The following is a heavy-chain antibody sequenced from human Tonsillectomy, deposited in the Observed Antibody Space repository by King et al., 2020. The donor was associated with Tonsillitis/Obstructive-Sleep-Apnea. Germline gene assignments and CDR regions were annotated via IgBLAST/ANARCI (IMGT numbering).Heavy chain of an antibody. CDR2: ISVYNGNT. J-gene: IGHJ6*03. Sequence: QLVQSGAEVKKPGASVKVSCKASGYTFTSYGISWVRQAPGQGLEWMGWISVYNGNTNYAQKLQGRVTMTTDTSTSTAYMELRSLRSDDTAVYYCAREGSGSYLGYYYYYMDVWGKGTTVTVSS. D-gene: IGHD1-26*01. CDR3: AREGSGSYLGYYYYYMDV. CDR1: GYTFTSYG. V-gene: IGHV1-18*01.